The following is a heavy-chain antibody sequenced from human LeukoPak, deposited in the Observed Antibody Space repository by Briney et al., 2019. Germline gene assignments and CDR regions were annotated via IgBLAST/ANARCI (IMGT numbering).Heavy chain of an antibody. D-gene: IGHD6-19*01. CDR1: GGSISSYY. J-gene: IGHJ4*02. Sequence: PSETLSLTCTVSGGSISSYYWSWIRQPPGKGLEWIGYIYYSGSTNYNPSLKSRVTISVDTSKNQFSLKLSSVTAADTAVYYCARDNGGSYSSGWPFDYWGQGTLVTVSS. CDR2: IYYSGST. V-gene: IGHV4-59*01. CDR3: ARDNGGSYSSGWPFDY.